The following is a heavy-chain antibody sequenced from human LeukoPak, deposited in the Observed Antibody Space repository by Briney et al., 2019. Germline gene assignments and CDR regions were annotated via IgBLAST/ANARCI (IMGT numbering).Heavy chain of an antibody. CDR2: IYSGGST. Sequence: PGGSLRLSCAASGFTVSSNYMSWVRQAPGKGLEWVSVIYSGGSTYYADSVKGRFTISRDNSKNTLYLQMNSLRAEDTAVYYCARNYGDYTPYYFDYWGQGTLVTVSS. V-gene: IGHV3-53*01. CDR3: ARNYGDYTPYYFDY. J-gene: IGHJ4*02. CDR1: GFTVSSNY. D-gene: IGHD4-17*01.